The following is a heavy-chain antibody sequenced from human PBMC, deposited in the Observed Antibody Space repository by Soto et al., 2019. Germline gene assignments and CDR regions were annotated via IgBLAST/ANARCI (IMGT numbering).Heavy chain of an antibody. Sequence: SETLSLTCAVYGGSFSGYYWSWIRQPPGKGLEWIGEINHSGSTNYNPSLKSRVTISVDTSKNQFSLKLSSVTAADTAVYYCARKKEAARPSYYYYYYMDVWGKGTTVTVSS. V-gene: IGHV4-34*01. CDR2: INHSGST. D-gene: IGHD6-6*01. J-gene: IGHJ6*03. CDR1: GGSFSGYY. CDR3: ARKKEAARPSYYYYYYMDV.